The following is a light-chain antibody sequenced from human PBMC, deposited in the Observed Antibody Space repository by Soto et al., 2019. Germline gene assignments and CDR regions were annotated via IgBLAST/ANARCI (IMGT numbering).Light chain of an antibody. J-gene: IGKJ3*01. CDR1: QSVFNY. CDR3: LQRSNWPPEFS. CDR2: DAS. V-gene: IGKV3-11*01. Sequence: EIVLTQSPATLSLSLGERATLSCRASQSVFNYLAWYQQKPGQAPRLLIYDASKRATGIPARFSGSGSGTDFTLTISSLEPEDFAVYYCLQRSNWPPEFSFGPGTKVDIK.